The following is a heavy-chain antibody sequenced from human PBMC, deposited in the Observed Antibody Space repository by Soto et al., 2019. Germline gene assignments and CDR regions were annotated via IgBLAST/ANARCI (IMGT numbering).Heavy chain of an antibody. CDR1: GFTFSSYA. CDR2: ISAGGGST. D-gene: IGHD1-26*01. CDR3: GKGRSYYYYYGVDV. V-gene: IGHV3-23*01. Sequence: PGGSLRLSCAASGFTFSSYAMSWVRQAPGKGLAWVSAISAGGGSTYYADSVKGRFTISRDNSKSTLYLQMNSLRAEDTAVYYCGKGRSYYYYYGVDVWGQGTTVTVSS. J-gene: IGHJ6*02.